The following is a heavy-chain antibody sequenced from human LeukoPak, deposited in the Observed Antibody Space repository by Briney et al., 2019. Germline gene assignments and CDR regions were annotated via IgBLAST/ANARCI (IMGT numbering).Heavy chain of an antibody. CDR3: TTGTSP. CDR2: IKSETDGGTT. Sequence: GGSLRLSCAASGFTVRNAWMSWVRQAPGKGLEWVGHIKSETDGGTTDCSAPVKDRFSISRDDSKSTLYLQMNSLKTDDTALYYCTTGTSPWGQGTTVTVSS. V-gene: IGHV3-15*01. J-gene: IGHJ6*02. D-gene: IGHD3/OR15-3a*01. CDR1: GFTVRNAW.